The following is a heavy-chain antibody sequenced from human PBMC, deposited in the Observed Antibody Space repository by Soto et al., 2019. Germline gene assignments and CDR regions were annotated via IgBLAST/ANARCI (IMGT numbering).Heavy chain of an antibody. CDR1: GFSVTNAW. D-gene: IGHD1-26*01. CDR2: VYTSAEGGAT. V-gene: IGHV3-15*07. CDR3: TTGWVEGF. Sequence: EVQLVDSGGGLVKPGGSLRLSCAASGFSVTNAWMNWVRQAPGKGLEWVGRVYTSAEGGATNYAAPVKGRFTISRDDSKNTVYLQMNSLMTEDTAVYYCTTGWVEGFWGQGTTVTVSS. J-gene: IGHJ6*02.